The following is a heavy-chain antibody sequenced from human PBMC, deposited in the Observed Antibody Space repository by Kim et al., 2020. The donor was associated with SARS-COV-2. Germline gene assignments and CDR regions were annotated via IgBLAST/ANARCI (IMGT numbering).Heavy chain of an antibody. J-gene: IGHJ6*02. CDR3: ARADYSGAMDV. CDR1: GYTFSSYG. Sequence: ASVKVSCKASGYTFSSYGLNWVRQAPGQGLEWVGWISASNGNTYNAHKLQGRVTMTTDTSTSTADMELRSLRSDDTAVYYCARADYSGAMDVWGQGTTVTVSS. V-gene: IGHV1-18*01. CDR2: ISASNGNT. D-gene: IGHD4-4*01.